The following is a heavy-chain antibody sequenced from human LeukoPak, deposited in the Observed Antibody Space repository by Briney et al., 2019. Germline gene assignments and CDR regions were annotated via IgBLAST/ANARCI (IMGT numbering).Heavy chain of an antibody. Sequence: SETLSLTCTVSGGSISSSSYYWGWIRQPPGKGLEWIGSIYYSGSTYYNPSLKSRVTISVDTSKNQFSLKLSSVTAADTAVYYCASQPPRDYYDSSRFRLVPYFQHRGQGTLVTVSS. J-gene: IGHJ1*01. V-gene: IGHV4-39*01. CDR2: IYYSGST. CDR1: GGSISSSSYY. CDR3: ASQPPRDYYDSSRFRLVPYFQH. D-gene: IGHD3-22*01.